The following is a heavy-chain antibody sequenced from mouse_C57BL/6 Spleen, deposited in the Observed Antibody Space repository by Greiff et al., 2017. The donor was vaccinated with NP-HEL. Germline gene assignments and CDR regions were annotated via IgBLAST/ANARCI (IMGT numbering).Heavy chain of an antibody. V-gene: IGHV5-9-1*02. J-gene: IGHJ3*01. CDR1: GFTFSSYA. Sequence: EVKLVESGEGLVKPGGSLKLSCAASGFTFSSYAMSWVRQTPEKRLEWVAYISSGGDYIYYVDTVKGRFTISRDNARNTLYLQMSSLKSEDTAMYYCTRGGITTSWFAYWGQGTLVTVSA. CDR3: TRGGITTSWFAY. D-gene: IGHD1-1*01. CDR2: ISSGGDYI.